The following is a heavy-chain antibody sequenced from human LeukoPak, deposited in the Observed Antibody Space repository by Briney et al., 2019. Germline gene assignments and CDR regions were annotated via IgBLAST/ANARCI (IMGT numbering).Heavy chain of an antibody. CDR2: LYSGGST. V-gene: IGHV3-53*01. Sequence: GGSLRLSCAASGFTVSSNYMSWVRQAPGGGLEWVSILYSGGSTYYAASVKGRFTISRDDSKNTLYLQMNTLRAEDTAVYYCARGWPPPAAGFDYWGQGTLVTVSS. CDR3: ARGWPPPAAGFDY. J-gene: IGHJ4*02. CDR1: GFTVSSNY. D-gene: IGHD6-13*01.